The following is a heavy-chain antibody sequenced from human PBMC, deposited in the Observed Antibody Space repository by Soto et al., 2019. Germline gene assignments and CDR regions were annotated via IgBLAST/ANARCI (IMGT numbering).Heavy chain of an antibody. CDR1: GYTLINYY. J-gene: IGHJ4*02. CDR2: INPSSGST. Sequence: ASVKVSCKASGYTLINYYIHFVRQAPGQGLEWMGMINPSSGSTGYGQKFLGRVTMTRDTSTSTVYMELSSLRSEDTAVYYCARDRSSGWYYFDYWGQGTLVTVSS. V-gene: IGHV1-46*01. D-gene: IGHD6-19*01. CDR3: ARDRSSGWYYFDY.